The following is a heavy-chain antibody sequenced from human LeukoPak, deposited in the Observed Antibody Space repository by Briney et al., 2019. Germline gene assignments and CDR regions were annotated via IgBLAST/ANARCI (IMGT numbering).Heavy chain of an antibody. CDR1: GFTFSSYS. CDR3: ARARGDSRGYIPYYFDY. D-gene: IGHD3-22*01. V-gene: IGHV3-21*04. CDR2: ISSSSSYI. J-gene: IGHJ4*02. Sequence: GGSLRLSCAASGFTFSSYSMNWVRQAPGKGLEWVSSISSSSSYIYYADSVKGRFTISRDNAKNSLYLQMNSLRAEDTAVYYCARARGDSRGYIPYYFDYWGQGTLVTVSS.